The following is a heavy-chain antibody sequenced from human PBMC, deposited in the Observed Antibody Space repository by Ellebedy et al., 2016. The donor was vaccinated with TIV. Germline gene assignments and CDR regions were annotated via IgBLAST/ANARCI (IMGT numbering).Heavy chain of an antibody. CDR1: GFIFDSYS. V-gene: IGHV3-48*04. J-gene: IGHJ6*02. D-gene: IGHD5-18*01. Sequence: PGGSLRLSCAASGFIFDSYSMNWVRQAPGKGLEWVSYINSDSSTIHYADPVKGRFTISRDNAKNSLYLQINSLRAEDTAVYYCAREGDTAMVHGMDVWGQGTTVTVSS. CDR2: INSDSSTI. CDR3: AREGDTAMVHGMDV.